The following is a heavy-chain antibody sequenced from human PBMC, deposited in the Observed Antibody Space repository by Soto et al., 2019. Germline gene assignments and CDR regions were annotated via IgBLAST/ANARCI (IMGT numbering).Heavy chain of an antibody. CDR2: IIPIFGTA. CDR1: RVAFSKFI. J-gene: IGHJ6*02. CDR3: AKVRYSSPMGYYYGMDV. V-gene: IGHV1-69*01. D-gene: IGHD6-19*01. Sequence: QAQLEQSGGEVKKPGSSVKVSCKASRVAFSKFIVTWVRQAPGLGLEWVGGIIPIFGTANYAQKYQGRVTIAADESTRTSYMEVSNLRSEDTAVYYCAKVRYSSPMGYYYGMDVWGQGTTVTVSS.